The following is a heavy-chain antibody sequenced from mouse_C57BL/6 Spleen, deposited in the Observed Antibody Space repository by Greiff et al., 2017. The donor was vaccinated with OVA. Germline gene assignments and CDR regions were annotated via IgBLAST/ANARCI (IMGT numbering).Heavy chain of an antibody. CDR1: GFNIKDDY. D-gene: IGHD1-1*01. J-gene: IGHJ1*03. Sequence: VQLQQSGAELVRPGASVKLSCTASGFNIKDDYMHWVKQRPEQGLEWIGWIDPENGDTEYASKFQGKATITADTSSNTAYLQLSSLTSEDTAVYYCTLYYVSRYWYFDVWGTGTTVTVSS. CDR2: IDPENGDT. CDR3: TLYYVSRYWYFDV. V-gene: IGHV14-4*01.